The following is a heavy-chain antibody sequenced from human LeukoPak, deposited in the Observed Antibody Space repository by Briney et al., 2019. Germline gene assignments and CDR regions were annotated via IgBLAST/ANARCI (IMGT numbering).Heavy chain of an antibody. CDR2: INPNSGGT. CDR3: ARDHGGDYYYYMDV. V-gene: IGHV1-2*02. D-gene: IGHD3-10*01. CDR1: GYTFTGYY. J-gene: IGHJ6*03. Sequence: ASVKVSCKASGYTFTGYYMHWVRQAPGQGLEWMGWINPNSGGTNYAQKFQGRVTMTRDTSISTAYMELSRLRSDDTAVYYCARDHGGDYYYYMDVWGKGTTVTISS.